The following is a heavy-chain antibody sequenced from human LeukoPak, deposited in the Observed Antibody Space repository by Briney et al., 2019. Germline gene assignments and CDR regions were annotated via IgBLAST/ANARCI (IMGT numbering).Heavy chain of an antibody. CDR3: ARHRRQWLSPGWFDP. Sequence: SETLSLTCAVYGGSFSGFYWSWVRQFPGKGLEWIGEINHGESGNYNPSLKSRVTISVDTSKNQFSLKLSSVTAADTAVYYCARHRRQWLSPGWFDPWGQGTLVTVSS. V-gene: IGHV4-34*01. J-gene: IGHJ5*02. CDR1: GGSFSGFY. CDR2: INHGESG. D-gene: IGHD6-19*01.